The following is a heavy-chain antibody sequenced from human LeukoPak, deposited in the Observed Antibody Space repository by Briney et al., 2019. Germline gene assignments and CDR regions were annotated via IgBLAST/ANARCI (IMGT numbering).Heavy chain of an antibody. CDR1: GFTFSSYS. V-gene: IGHV4-34*01. CDR2: INHSGST. Sequence: PGGSLRLSCAASGFTFSSYSMNWVRQPPGKGLEWIGEINHSGSTNYNPSLKSRVTISVDTSKNQFSLKLSSVTAADTAVYYCARRKNYYDSSGYRSYWYFDLWGRGTLVTVSS. D-gene: IGHD3-22*01. CDR3: ARRKNYYDSSGYRSYWYFDL. J-gene: IGHJ2*01.